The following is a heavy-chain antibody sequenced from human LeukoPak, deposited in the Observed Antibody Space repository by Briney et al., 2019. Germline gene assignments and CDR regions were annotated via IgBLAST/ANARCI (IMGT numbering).Heavy chain of an antibody. V-gene: IGHV3-66*01. J-gene: IGHJ3*02. CDR3: SRVVFGDIFGAFDT. CDR2: IYSGGST. D-gene: IGHD3-9*01. Sequence: GGSLRLSCAVSGFTVSNNYMSWVRQAPGKGLEWVSVIYSGGSTYYADSVKGRFTISRDNPKNTLYLQMNSLRTEDTAVYYCSRVVFGDIFGAFDTWGQGTMVTVSS. CDR1: GFTVSNNY.